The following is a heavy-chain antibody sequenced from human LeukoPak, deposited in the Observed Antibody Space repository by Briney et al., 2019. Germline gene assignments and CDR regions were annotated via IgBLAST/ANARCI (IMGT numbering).Heavy chain of an antibody. CDR1: GFTFSSYW. CDR2: IKQDGSEK. Sequence: GGSLRLSCAASGFTFSSYWMSWVRQAPGKGLEWVANIKQDGSEKYYVDSVKGRFTISRDNAKNSVYLQMNSLRAEDTAVYYCARLYSSSWYEDEYFQHWGQGTLVTVSS. CDR3: ARLYSSSWYEDEYFQH. D-gene: IGHD6-13*01. V-gene: IGHV3-7*01. J-gene: IGHJ1*01.